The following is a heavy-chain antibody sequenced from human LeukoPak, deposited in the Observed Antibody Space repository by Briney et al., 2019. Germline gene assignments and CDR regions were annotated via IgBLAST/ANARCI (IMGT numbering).Heavy chain of an antibody. Sequence: GGSLRLSCAASGVTVTSNYMTWVRQAPGKGLEWLSVIYNDGATYYADSVKGRFIISRDNSKNALYLQMNSLRAEDTAVYYCAKVSYFTFDYWGQGTLVTVSS. D-gene: IGHD2/OR15-2a*01. J-gene: IGHJ4*02. CDR2: IYNDGAT. CDR1: GVTVTSNY. V-gene: IGHV3-66*01. CDR3: AKVSYFTFDY.